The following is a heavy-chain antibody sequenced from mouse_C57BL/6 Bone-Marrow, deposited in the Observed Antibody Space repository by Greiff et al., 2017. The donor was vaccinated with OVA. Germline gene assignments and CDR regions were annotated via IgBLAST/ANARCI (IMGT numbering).Heavy chain of an antibody. CDR2: IDPENGDT. V-gene: IGHV14-4*01. CDR1: GFNIKDDY. D-gene: IGHD1-1*01. J-gene: IGHJ2*01. Sequence: VQLQQSGAELVRPGASVKLSCTASGFNIKDDYMHWVKQRPEQGLEWIGWIDPENGDTEYASKFQGKATITADTSSNTAYLQLSSLTSEDTAVYYCTTMTTVVHFDYWGQGTTLTVSS. CDR3: TTMTTVVHFDY.